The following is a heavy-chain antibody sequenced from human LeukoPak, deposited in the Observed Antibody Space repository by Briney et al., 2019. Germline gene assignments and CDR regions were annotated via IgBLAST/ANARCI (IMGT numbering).Heavy chain of an antibody. V-gene: IGHV3-74*01. CDR1: GNYW. Sequence: GGSLRLSCAASGNYWMHWVRQVPGKGLVWVSHINSDGSWTSYADSVKGRFTISKDNAKNTVYLQMNRLRAEDTAVYYCVSFYETYWGRGTLVTVSS. CDR2: INSDGSWT. J-gene: IGHJ4*02. CDR3: VSFYETY. D-gene: IGHD2/OR15-2a*01.